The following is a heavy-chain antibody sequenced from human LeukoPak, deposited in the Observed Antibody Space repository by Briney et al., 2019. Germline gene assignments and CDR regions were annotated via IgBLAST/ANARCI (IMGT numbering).Heavy chain of an antibody. CDR2: IFYSGGA. CDR3: ARVYYSNSYDYWYFDL. D-gene: IGHD6-13*01. J-gene: IGHJ2*01. Sequence: SETLSLTCTVSGGSIRSYYWSWIRQPPGKGLEWIGYIFYSGGANYNPSLKSRVTISVDTFKNHFSLKLTSVTAADTAVYYCARVYYSNSYDYWYFDLWGRGTLVTVSS. CDR1: GGSIRSYY. V-gene: IGHV4-59*01.